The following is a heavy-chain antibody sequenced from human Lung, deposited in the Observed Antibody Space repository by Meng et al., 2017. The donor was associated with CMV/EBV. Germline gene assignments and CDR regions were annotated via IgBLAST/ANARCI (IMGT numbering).Heavy chain of an antibody. V-gene: IGHV1-18*01. Sequence: FTDYGISWVRQDPGQGLEWVGWISPYDGDTNDARKLQGRVTMTTDTSTTTAYMELRSLRSDDTAVYYCARDLEYCGSTTCYEDCFDPWGQGTLVTVSS. J-gene: IGHJ5*02. CDR2: ISPYDGDT. CDR1: FTDYG. D-gene: IGHD2-2*01. CDR3: ARDLEYCGSTTCYEDCFDP.